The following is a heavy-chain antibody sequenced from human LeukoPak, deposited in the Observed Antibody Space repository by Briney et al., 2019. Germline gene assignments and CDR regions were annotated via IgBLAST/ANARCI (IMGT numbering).Heavy chain of an antibody. V-gene: IGHV1-2*02. CDR1: GYTFTDYY. D-gene: IGHD3-22*01. Sequence: ASVKVSCKASGYTFTDYYMHWVRQAPGQGLERMGWINPNSGGTNYAQKFQGRVSMTRDTSISTAYMELSRLRSDDTAVYYCARAGVWDYDDSSGYHNAAFDIWGQGTMVTVSS. J-gene: IGHJ3*02. CDR2: INPNSGGT. CDR3: ARAGVWDYDDSSGYHNAAFDI.